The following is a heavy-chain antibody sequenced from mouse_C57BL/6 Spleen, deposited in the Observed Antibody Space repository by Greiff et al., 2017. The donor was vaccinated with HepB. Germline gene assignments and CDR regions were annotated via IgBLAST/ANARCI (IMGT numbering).Heavy chain of an antibody. CDR2: IHPNSGST. D-gene: IGHD1-1*01. CDR1: GYTFTSYW. V-gene: IGHV1-64*01. CDR3: ARSYYYGSRDWYFDV. J-gene: IGHJ1*03. Sequence: QVQLQQPGAELVKPGASVKLSCKASGYTFTSYWMHWVKQRPGQGLEWIGMIHPNSGSTNYNEKFKSKATLTVDKSSRTAYMQLSSLTSEDSAVYYCARSYYYGSRDWYFDVWGTGTTVTVSS.